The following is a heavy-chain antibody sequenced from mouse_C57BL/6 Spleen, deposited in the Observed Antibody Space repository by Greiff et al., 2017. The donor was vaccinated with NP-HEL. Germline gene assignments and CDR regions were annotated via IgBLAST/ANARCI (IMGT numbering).Heavy chain of an antibody. V-gene: IGHV2-2*01. Sequence: VQLQQSGPGLVQPSQSLSITCTVSGFSLTSYGVHWVRQSPGKGLEWLGVIWSGGSTDYNAAFISRLSISKDNSKSQVFFKMNSLQADDTAIYYCARNQNYYSNFYFDYWGQGTTLTVSS. CDR1: GFSLTSYG. J-gene: IGHJ2*01. D-gene: IGHD2-5*01. CDR3: ARNQNYYSNFYFDY. CDR2: IWSGGST.